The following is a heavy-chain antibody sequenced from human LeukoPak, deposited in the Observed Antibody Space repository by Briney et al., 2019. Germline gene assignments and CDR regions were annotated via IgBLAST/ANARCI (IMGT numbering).Heavy chain of an antibody. D-gene: IGHD6-19*01. Sequence: GRSLRLSCAASGFTFSSYAMHWVRQAPGKGLEWVAVISYDGSNKYYADSVKGRFTISRDNSKNTLYLQMNSLRAEDTAVYYCARGGIAVAGTSPGLDYWGQGTLVTVSS. V-gene: IGHV3-30*04. CDR1: GFTFSSYA. CDR2: ISYDGSNK. J-gene: IGHJ4*02. CDR3: ARGGIAVAGTSPGLDY.